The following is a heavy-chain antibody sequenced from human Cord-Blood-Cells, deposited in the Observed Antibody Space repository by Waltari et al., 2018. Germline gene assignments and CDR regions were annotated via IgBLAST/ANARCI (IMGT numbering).Heavy chain of an antibody. J-gene: IGHJ3*02. V-gene: IGHV1-2*02. CDR1: GYHFTGYY. CDR3: ARTVTDAFDI. Sequence: QVQLVQSGAEVKKPGASVKVSCKASGYHFTGYYMHWVRQAPGQGLEWMGWSNPTSGGTNYAQKLQGRVTMTRDTSISTANMGLSRRGSNDTAVYYCARTVTDAFDIWGQGTMVTVSS. CDR2: SNPTSGGT. D-gene: IGHD4-4*01.